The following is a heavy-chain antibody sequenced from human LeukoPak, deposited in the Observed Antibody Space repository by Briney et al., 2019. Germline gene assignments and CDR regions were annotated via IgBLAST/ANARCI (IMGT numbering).Heavy chain of an antibody. J-gene: IGHJ6*03. V-gene: IGHV5-51*01. Sequence: GESLKISCKGSGYSFTSYWIGWVRQMPGKGLEWMGIIYPGDSDTRYSPSFQGQVTISADKSTSTAYLQWSSLKASDTAMYYCARHARDGYKSRYYYYMDVWGKGTTVTVSS. D-gene: IGHD5-24*01. CDR3: ARHARDGYKSRYYYYMDV. CDR2: IYPGDSDT. CDR1: GYSFTSYW.